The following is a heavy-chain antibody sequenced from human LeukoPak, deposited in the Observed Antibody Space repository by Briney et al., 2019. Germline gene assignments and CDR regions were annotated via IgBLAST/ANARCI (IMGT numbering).Heavy chain of an antibody. Sequence: SQTLSLTCAISGDSVSSNSAAWNWLRQSPSRGLEWLGSTYYRSKWYNDYAVSVKSRITINPDTSKNQFSLQLNSVTHEDTAVYYCAREEVAVAGYFDYWGQGTLVTVSS. CDR2: TYYRSKWYN. CDR1: GDSVSSNSAA. CDR3: AREEVAVAGYFDY. J-gene: IGHJ4*02. D-gene: IGHD6-19*01. V-gene: IGHV6-1*01.